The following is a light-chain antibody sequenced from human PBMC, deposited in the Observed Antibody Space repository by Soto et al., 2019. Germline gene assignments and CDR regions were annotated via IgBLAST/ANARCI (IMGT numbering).Light chain of an antibody. CDR2: EVS. V-gene: IGLV2-14*01. Sequence: QSALTQPASVSGSPGQSITISCTGTSSDVGGYNDVSWYQQHPGKAPKLMIYEVSNRPSGVSNRFSGSKSGNTASLTISGLHAEDEDDYYCSSYTSSSTRVFGGGTKLTVL. J-gene: IGLJ3*02. CDR1: SSDVGGYND. CDR3: SSYTSSSTRV.